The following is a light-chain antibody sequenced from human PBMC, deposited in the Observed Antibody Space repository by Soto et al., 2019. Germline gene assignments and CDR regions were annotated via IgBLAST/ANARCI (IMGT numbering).Light chain of an antibody. CDR1: SSDAGGYNY. CDR2: EVS. J-gene: IGLJ1*01. CDR3: SSYTSSSIDYV. Sequence: QSVLTQPASVSGSPGQSITISCTGTSSDAGGYNYVSWYQQHPGKAPKLMIYEVSNRPSGVSNRFSGSKSGNTASLTISGLQSEDEADYYCSSYTSSSIDYVFGTGTKLTV. V-gene: IGLV2-14*01.